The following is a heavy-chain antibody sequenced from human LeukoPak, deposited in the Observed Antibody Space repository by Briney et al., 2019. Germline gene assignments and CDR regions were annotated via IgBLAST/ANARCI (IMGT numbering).Heavy chain of an antibody. Sequence: GGSLRLSCAASGFTFNNYWMSWVRQAPGNGLEWVANINPDGSEKYSVDSVTGRFTISRDNAENTVFLQMNSLRAKDSAVYYCARDLAAWDVWGKGTTVTVSS. CDR3: ARDLAAWDV. J-gene: IGHJ6*04. V-gene: IGHV3-7*01. CDR1: GFTFNNYW. CDR2: INPDGSEK.